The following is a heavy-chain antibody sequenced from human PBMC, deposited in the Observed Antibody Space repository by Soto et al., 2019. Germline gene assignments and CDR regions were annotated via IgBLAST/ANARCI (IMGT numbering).Heavy chain of an antibody. V-gene: IGHV4-61*01. J-gene: IGHJ2*01. CDR2: IYYSGST. CDR1: GGSVSSGSYY. Sequence: QVQLQESGPGLVKPSETLSLTCTVSGGSVSSGSYYWSWIRQPPGKGLEWIGYIYYSGSTNYNPSLKSRVTISVDTSQNQFSLKLSSVTAADTAVYYCARTGAHWYFDLWGRGTLVTVSS. D-gene: IGHD3-10*01. CDR3: ARTGAHWYFDL.